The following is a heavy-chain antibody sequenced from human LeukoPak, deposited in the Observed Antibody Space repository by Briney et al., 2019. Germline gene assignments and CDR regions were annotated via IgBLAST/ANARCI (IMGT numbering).Heavy chain of an antibody. J-gene: IGHJ5*02. Sequence: SETLSLTCTVSGGSISSYYWSWIRQPAGKGLEWIGRIYTSGSTNYNPALKSRVTMSVDTSKNQFSLMLSSLTAADTAVYYCAIGRSNNWFDPWGQGTLVTVFS. V-gene: IGHV4-4*07. CDR1: GGSISSYY. CDR2: IYTSGST. CDR3: AIGRSNNWFDP.